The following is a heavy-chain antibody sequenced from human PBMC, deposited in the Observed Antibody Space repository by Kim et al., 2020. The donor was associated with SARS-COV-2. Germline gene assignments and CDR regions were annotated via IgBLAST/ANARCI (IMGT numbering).Heavy chain of an antibody. J-gene: IGHJ4*02. V-gene: IGHV4-39*01. CDR3: AIHPPYYYYDSRGHIFDY. D-gene: IGHD3-22*01. Sequence: KSRVTISVDTSKNQFSLKLSSVTAADTAVYYCAIHPPYYYYDSRGHIFDYWGQGTLVTVSS.